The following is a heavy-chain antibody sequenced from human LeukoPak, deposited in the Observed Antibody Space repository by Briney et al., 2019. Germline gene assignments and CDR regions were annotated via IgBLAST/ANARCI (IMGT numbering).Heavy chain of an antibody. Sequence: PSETLSLTCSVSGGSISSSTYYWGWIRQPPGKGLEWIGEINHSGSTNYNPSLKSRVTISVDTSKNQFSLKLSSVTAADTAVYYCARADNSSPFDYWGQGTLVTVSS. CDR1: GGSISSSTYY. CDR3: ARADNSSPFDY. D-gene: IGHD6-13*01. CDR2: INHSGST. V-gene: IGHV4-39*07. J-gene: IGHJ4*02.